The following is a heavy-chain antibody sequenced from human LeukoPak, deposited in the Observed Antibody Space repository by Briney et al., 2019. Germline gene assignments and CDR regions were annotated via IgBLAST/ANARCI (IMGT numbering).Heavy chain of an antibody. V-gene: IGHV5-51*01. CDR3: ARLTGRYCCGGSCHNLCDP. Sequence: GESLKISCNGSGYSFTSFLIGWVRQMPGKGLGGVWIIYPGDSETRYSPSFQGHVTISADKSISTAYLQWSSVKASDTAMWYCARLTGRYCCGGSCHNLCDPGGEGTLVTVSS. J-gene: IGHJ5*02. D-gene: IGHD2-15*01. CDR1: GYSFTSFL. CDR2: IYPGDSET.